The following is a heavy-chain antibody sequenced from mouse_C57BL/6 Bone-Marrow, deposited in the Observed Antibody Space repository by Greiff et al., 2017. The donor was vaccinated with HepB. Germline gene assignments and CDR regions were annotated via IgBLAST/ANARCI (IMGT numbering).Heavy chain of an antibody. J-gene: IGHJ3*01. CDR2: ISYDGSN. Sequence: EVQLVESGPGLVKPSQSLSLTCSVPGYSITSGYYWNWIRQFPGNKLEWMGYISYDGSNNYNPSLKNRISITRDTSKNQFFLKLNSVTTEDTATYYCAREGTLAWFAYWGQGTLVTVSA. CDR1: GYSITSGYY. CDR3: AREGTLAWFAY. D-gene: IGHD2-14*01. V-gene: IGHV3-6*01.